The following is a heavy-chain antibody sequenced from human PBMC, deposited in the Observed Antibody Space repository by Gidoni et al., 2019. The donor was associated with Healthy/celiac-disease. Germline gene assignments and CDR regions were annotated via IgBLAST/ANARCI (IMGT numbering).Heavy chain of an antibody. CDR1: GFTFSIYA. Sequence: EVQLLESGGGLVQPGGSLRLSCAASGFTFSIYAMSWVRQAPGKGLEWVSAISGSGGSTYYADSVKGRFTISRDNSKNTLYLQMNSLRAEDTAVYYCAKGVAIATMVWGVLDYWGQGTLVTVSS. CDR2: ISGSGGST. V-gene: IGHV3-23*01. J-gene: IGHJ4*02. CDR3: AKGVAIATMVWGVLDY. D-gene: IGHD3-10*01.